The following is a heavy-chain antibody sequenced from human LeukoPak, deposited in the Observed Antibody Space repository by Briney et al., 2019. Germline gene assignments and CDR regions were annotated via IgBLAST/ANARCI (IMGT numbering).Heavy chain of an antibody. J-gene: IGHJ3*02. D-gene: IGHD3-10*01. Sequence: PSETLSLTCAVYGGSFSGYYWSWIRQPPGKGLEWIGEINHSGSTNYNPSLKSRVTISVDTSKNQFSLKLSSVTAADTAVYYCAGLSNNFYYAPPRIFVFDMGGKGKRAPFS. CDR2: INHSGST. CDR3: AGLSNNFYYAPPRIFVFDM. V-gene: IGHV4-34*01. CDR1: GGSFSGYY.